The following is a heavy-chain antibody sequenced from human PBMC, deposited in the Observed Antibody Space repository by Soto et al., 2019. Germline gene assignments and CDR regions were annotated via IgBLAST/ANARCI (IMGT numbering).Heavy chain of an antibody. V-gene: IGHV3-23*01. Sequence: GGSLRLFCAASGFTFSSYAMSWVRQAPGKGLEWVSAISGSGGSTYYADSVKGRFTISRDNSKNTLYLQMNSLRAEDTAVYYCEVYDYVWGSYRFLDAFDIWGQGTMVTVSS. CDR2: ISGSGGST. J-gene: IGHJ3*02. D-gene: IGHD3-16*02. CDR3: EVYDYVWGSYRFLDAFDI. CDR1: GFTFSSYA.